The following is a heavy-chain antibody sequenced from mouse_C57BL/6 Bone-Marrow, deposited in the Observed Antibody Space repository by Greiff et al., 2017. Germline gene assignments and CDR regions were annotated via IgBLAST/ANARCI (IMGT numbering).Heavy chain of an antibody. V-gene: IGHV1-76*01. Sequence: QVQLQQPGAELVRPGASVKLSCKASGYTFTDYYINWVKQRPGQGLEWIARIYPGSGNTYYNEKFKGKATLTAEKSSSTAYMQLSSLTSEDSAVYCCARAYSFDYWGQGTTLTVSP. J-gene: IGHJ2*01. CDR1: GYTFTDYY. CDR3: ARAYSFDY. CDR2: IYPGSGNT.